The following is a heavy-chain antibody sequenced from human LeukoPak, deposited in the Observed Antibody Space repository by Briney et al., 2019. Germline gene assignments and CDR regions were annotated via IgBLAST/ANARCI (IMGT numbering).Heavy chain of an antibody. J-gene: IGHJ3*02. CDR2: ISSSGSTI. Sequence: GGSLRLSCAASGFTFSDYYMSWIRQAPGKGLEWVSYISSSGSTIYYADSVKGRFTISRDNARNSLYLQMNSLRAEDTAVYYCARNYYYDSSGPWTKTRPGAFDIWGQGTMVTVSS. V-gene: IGHV3-11*04. CDR1: GFTFSDYY. D-gene: IGHD3-22*01. CDR3: ARNYYYDSSGPWTKTRPGAFDI.